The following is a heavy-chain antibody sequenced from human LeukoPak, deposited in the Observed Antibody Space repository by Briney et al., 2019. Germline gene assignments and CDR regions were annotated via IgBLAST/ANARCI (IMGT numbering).Heavy chain of an antibody. D-gene: IGHD6-13*01. J-gene: IGHJ4*02. CDR1: GYTFTSYD. Sequence: ASVKVSCKASGYTFTSYDNNWVRQATGQGLEWMGWMNPNSGNTGYAQKFQGRVTITRNTSISTAYMELSSLRSEDTAVYYCARDTSPYSSSWYGFDYWGQGTLVTVSS. CDR3: ARDTSPYSSSWYGFDY. CDR2: MNPNSGNT. V-gene: IGHV1-8*03.